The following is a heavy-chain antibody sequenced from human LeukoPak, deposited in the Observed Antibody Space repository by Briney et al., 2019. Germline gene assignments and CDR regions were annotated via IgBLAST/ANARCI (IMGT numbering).Heavy chain of an antibody. Sequence: SGTLSLTCAVSGDSISSTHWWSWVRQPPGKGLEWIGQIYHSGDTHYNPSLESRVTISVDTSKNQFSLKLSSVTAADTAVYYCARDLLNEGNHLDYWGQGTLVTVSS. CDR1: GDSISSTHW. CDR2: IYHSGDT. D-gene: IGHD4-23*01. J-gene: IGHJ4*02. V-gene: IGHV4-4*02. CDR3: ARDLLNEGNHLDY.